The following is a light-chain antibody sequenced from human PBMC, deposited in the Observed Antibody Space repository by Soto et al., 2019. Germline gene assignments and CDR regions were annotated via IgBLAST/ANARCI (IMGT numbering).Light chain of an antibody. CDR1: SGHSSYA. CDR3: QTWGTGVQV. V-gene: IGLV4-69*01. Sequence: QSVLTQSPSASASLGASVKLTCTLSSGHSSYAIAWHQQQPEKGPRYLMKLNSDGSHSKGDGLPDRFSGSGSGAERYLTISSLQSEDEADYYCQTWGTGVQVFGGGTKLTVL. CDR2: LNSDGSH. J-gene: IGLJ3*02.